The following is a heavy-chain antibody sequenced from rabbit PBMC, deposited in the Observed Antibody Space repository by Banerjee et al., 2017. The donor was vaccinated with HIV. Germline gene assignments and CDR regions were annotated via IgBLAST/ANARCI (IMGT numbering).Heavy chain of an antibody. D-gene: IGHD4-1*01. CDR2: IYNGDGST. Sequence: QEQLEESGGDLVKPGASLTLTCTASGFSFSSSYYMCWVRQAPGKRPEWIACIYNGDGSTYYASWVNGRFTISRNTSLNTVTLQMTSLTAADTATYFCARDLAGVIGWNFNLWGPGTLVTV. V-gene: IGHV1S47*01. J-gene: IGHJ4*01. CDR1: GFSFSSSYY. CDR3: ARDLAGVIGWNFNL.